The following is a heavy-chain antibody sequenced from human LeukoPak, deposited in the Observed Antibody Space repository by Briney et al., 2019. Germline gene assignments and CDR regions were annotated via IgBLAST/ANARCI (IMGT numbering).Heavy chain of an antibody. CDR1: GYTFTGYY. J-gene: IGHJ4*02. CDR2: INPNSGGT. V-gene: IGHV1-2*04. Sequence: ASVKVSCKASGYTFTGYYMHWVRQAPGQGLEWMGWINPNSGGTNYAQKFQGWVTMTRDTSISTAYMELSRLRSDDTAVYYCARLGDSSGYFHFIDYWGQGTLVTVSS. D-gene: IGHD3-22*01. CDR3: ARLGDSSGYFHFIDY.